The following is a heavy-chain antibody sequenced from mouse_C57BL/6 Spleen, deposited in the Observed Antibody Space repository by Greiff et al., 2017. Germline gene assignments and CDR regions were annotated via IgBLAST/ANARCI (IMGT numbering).Heavy chain of an antibody. J-gene: IGHJ4*01. CDR2: IDPSDSYT. Sequence: QVQLQQPGAELVRPGTSVKLSCKASGYTFTSYWMHWVKQRPGQGLEWIGVIDPSDSYTNYNQKFKGKATLTVDTSSSTAYMQLSSLTSEDSAVYYCAPYSNYAMDYWGQGTSVTVSS. CDR1: GYTFTSYW. V-gene: IGHV1-59*01. CDR3: APYSNYAMDY. D-gene: IGHD2-5*01.